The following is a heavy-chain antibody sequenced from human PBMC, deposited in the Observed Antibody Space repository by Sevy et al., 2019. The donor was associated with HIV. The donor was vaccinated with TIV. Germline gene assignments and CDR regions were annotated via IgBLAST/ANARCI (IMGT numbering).Heavy chain of an antibody. CDR1: GYIFTSYW. J-gene: IGHJ6*02. Sequence: GESLKISCKGSGYIFTSYWIGWVRQMPGRGLEWMGIIYPDDSDTRYSPSFEGQVTISADKSISTAYLQWSSLKDSDTAIYYCARHHASYGVTGYYYYYGLDVWGQGTTVTVSS. CDR3: ARHHASYGVTGYYYYYGLDV. D-gene: IGHD4-17*01. V-gene: IGHV5-51*01. CDR2: IYPDDSDT.